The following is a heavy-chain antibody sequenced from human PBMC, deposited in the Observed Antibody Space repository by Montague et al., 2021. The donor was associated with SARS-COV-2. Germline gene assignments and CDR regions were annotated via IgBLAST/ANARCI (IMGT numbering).Heavy chain of an antibody. J-gene: IGHJ6*02. D-gene: IGHD4-17*01. CDR2: INHSGST. CDR3: ARGKTVTTFYYYEYGMDV. Sequence: SETLSLTCAVYGGSFSGYYWSWIRQPPGKGLEWIGEINHSGSTNYNPSLKSRVTISVDTSKNQFSLKLSSVTAADTAVYYCARGKTVTTFYYYEYGMDVWGQGTTVTVSS. CDR1: GGSFSGYY. V-gene: IGHV4-34*01.